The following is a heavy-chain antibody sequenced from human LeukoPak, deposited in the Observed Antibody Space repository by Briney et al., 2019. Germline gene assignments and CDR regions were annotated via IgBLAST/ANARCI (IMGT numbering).Heavy chain of an antibody. J-gene: IGHJ6*02. CDR3: ARVKRRATGLWSTHNYYYDMDV. V-gene: IGHV1-2*02. D-gene: IGHD5-18*01. CDR2: INPNSGGT. Sequence: GASVKVSCKASGCSFTAFYMHWVRQAPGQGLEWMGWINPNSGGTNYAQKFQGRVTMTRDTSISTAYMELSRLRSDDTAVFYCARVKRRATGLWSTHNYYYDMDVWGQGTTVTVSS. CDR1: GCSFTAFY.